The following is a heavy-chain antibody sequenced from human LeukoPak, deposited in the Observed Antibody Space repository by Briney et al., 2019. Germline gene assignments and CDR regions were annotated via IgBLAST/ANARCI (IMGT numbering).Heavy chain of an antibody. CDR1: GFTFSSYG. Sequence: GGSLRLSCAASGFTFSSYGMHWVRQAPGKGLEWVAVIWYDGSNKYYADSVRGRFTISRDNSKNTLYLQMNSLRAEDTAVYYCAKDARDGYKYYFDCWGQGTLVTVSS. V-gene: IGHV3-33*06. D-gene: IGHD5-24*01. CDR2: IWYDGSNK. J-gene: IGHJ4*02. CDR3: AKDARDGYKYYFDC.